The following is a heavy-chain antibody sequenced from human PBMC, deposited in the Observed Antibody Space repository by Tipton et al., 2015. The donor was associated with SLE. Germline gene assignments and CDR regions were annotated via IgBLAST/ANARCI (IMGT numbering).Heavy chain of an antibody. V-gene: IGHV3-30*04. J-gene: IGHJ4*02. CDR3: ARSAGAWGFFDY. Sequence: SLRLSCAASGFTFRSYTMHWVRQAPGKGLEWVAATSYDGSNEYIADPVKGRFTISRDNSKSTLYLQMNSLGADDPAVYYCARSAGAWGFFDYWGQGTLVTVSS. CDR1: GFTFRSYT. CDR2: TSYDGSNE. D-gene: IGHD7-27*01.